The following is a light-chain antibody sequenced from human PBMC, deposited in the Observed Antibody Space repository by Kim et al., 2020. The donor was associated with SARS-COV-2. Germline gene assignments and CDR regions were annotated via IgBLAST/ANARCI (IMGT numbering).Light chain of an antibody. CDR3: NSFTTSSTHV. V-gene: IGLV2-14*03. CDR1: SSDVGGYNF. Sequence: GQSITFSCTGTSSDVGGYNFVSWYQQHPGKVPKLMIYDVNIRPSGVSNRFSGSKSGNTASLTISGLQAEDEADYYCNSFTTSSTHVFGTGTKVTVL. J-gene: IGLJ1*01. CDR2: DVN.